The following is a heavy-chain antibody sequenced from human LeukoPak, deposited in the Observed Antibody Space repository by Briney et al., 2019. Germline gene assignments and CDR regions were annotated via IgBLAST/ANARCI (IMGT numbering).Heavy chain of an antibody. CDR3: ARDVANWWLDI. J-gene: IGHJ3*02. V-gene: IGHV3-48*04. CDR1: GFTFSSYS. D-gene: IGHD2-8*02. Sequence: GGSLRLSCATSGFTFSSYSMNWVRQAPGKGLEWVSYIRSGSSPIYYADSVKGRFTISRDNAKNSLYLQMNSLRAEDTAVYYCARDVANWWLDIWGQGTKVTVSS. CDR2: IRSGSSPI.